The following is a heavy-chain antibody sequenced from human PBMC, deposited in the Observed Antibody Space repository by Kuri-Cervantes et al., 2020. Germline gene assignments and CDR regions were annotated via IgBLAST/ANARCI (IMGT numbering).Heavy chain of an antibody. CDR1: GYTFTSYD. V-gene: IGHV1-69*13. CDR3: ASIARAETCSSTSCPFDY. Sequence: SVKVSCKASGYTFTSYDINWVRQATGQGLEWMGGIIPIFGTANYAQKFQGRVTITADESTSTAYMELSSLSSEDTAVYYCASIARAETCSSTSCPFDYWGQGTLVTVSS. CDR2: IIPIFGTA. D-gene: IGHD2-2*01. J-gene: IGHJ4*02.